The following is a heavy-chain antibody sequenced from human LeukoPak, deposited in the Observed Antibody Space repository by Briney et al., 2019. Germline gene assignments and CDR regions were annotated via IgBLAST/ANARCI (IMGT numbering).Heavy chain of an antibody. D-gene: IGHD3-10*01. Sequence: SETLSLTCSVSGGSISDASSITGSSAFWSWIRQAPGKGLEWIGSIYYSGITYYKPSLKSRLTMSVDTSKNQFSLKLSSVTAADTAVYYCAREIMVRGVITLYYYYGMDVWGQGTTVTVSS. CDR2: IYYSGIT. CDR1: GGSISDASSITGSSAF. CDR3: AREIMVRGVITLYYYYGMDV. J-gene: IGHJ6*02. V-gene: IGHV4-39*07.